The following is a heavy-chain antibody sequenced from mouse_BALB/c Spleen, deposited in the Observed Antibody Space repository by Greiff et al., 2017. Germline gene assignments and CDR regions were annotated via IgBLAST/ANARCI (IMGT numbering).Heavy chain of an antibody. CDR2: ISSGGSYT. V-gene: IGHV5-6*01. CDR3: ARHYGNPFAY. J-gene: IGHJ3*01. D-gene: IGHD2-1*01. Sequence: EVKVVESGGDLVKPGGSLKLSCAASGFTFSSYGMSWVRQTPDKRLEWVATISSGGSYTYYPDSVKGRFTISRDNAKNTLYLQMSSLKSEDTAMYYCARHYGNPFAYWGQGTLVTVSA. CDR1: GFTFSSYG.